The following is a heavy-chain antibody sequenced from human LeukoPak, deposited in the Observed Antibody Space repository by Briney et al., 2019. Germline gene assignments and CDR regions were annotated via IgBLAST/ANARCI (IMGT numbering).Heavy chain of an antibody. D-gene: IGHD6-13*01. CDR2: FDPEDGET. CDR1: GYTLTELS. Sequence: VASVKVSCKVSGYTLTELSMHWVRQAPGKGLEWMGGFDPEDGETIYAQKFQGRVTMTEDTSTDTAYMELSSLRSEDTAVYYCATASYSSSWYALDYWGREPWSPSPQ. CDR3: ATASYSSSWYALDY. V-gene: IGHV1-24*01. J-gene: IGHJ4*02.